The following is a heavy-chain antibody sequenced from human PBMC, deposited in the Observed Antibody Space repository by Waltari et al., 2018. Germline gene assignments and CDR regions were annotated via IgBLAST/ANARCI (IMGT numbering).Heavy chain of an antibody. CDR1: GGSISSGSYY. CDR3: ARDRIAAAGTVIYYYYGMDV. Sequence: QVQLQESGPGLVKPSQTLSLTCTVSGGSISSGSYYWSWIRQPAGKGLEWIGRIYTSGSTNYNPSLKSRVTISVDTSKNQFSLKLSSVTAADTAVYYCARDRIAAAGTVIYYYYGMDVWGHGTTVTVSS. V-gene: IGHV4-61*02. J-gene: IGHJ6*02. CDR2: IYTSGST. D-gene: IGHD6-13*01.